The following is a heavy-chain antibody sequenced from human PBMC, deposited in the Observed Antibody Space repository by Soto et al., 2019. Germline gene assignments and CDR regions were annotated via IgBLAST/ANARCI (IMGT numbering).Heavy chain of an antibody. J-gene: IGHJ4*02. V-gene: IGHV4-59*01. CDR1: GDSISSYY. CDR2: IYYSGIT. D-gene: IGHD3-10*01. Sequence: QVQLQESGPGLVKPSETLSLTCTVSGDSISSYYWSWIRQPPGKGLEWIGYIYYSGITNYNPSLKSLVAISVDTSKTQFSLKLSSVTAADTAVYYCARARGGSFQYWGQGTLVTVSS. CDR3: ARARGGSFQY.